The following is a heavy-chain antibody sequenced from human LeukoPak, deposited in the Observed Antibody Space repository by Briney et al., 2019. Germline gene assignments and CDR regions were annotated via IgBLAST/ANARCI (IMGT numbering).Heavy chain of an antibody. CDR3: YGGIPAGMGGYYYYYMDV. J-gene: IGHJ6*03. CDR2: IYYSGSI. Sequence: SETLSLTCTVSGGSIRSYYWSWIRQPPGKRLEWIGYIYYSGSINYNPSLKSRVTISVDTSKNQFSLKLSSVTAADTAVYYCYGGIPAGMGGYYYYYMDVWGKGTTVTVSS. D-gene: IGHD2-2*01. V-gene: IGHV4-59*08. CDR1: GGSIRSYY.